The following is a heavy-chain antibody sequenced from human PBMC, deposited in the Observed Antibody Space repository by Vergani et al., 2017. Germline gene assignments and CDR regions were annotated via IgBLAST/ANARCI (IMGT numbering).Heavy chain of an antibody. J-gene: IGHJ3*02. CDR1: GFTFSDYY. V-gene: IGHV3-11*05. D-gene: IGHD3-10*01. Sequence: QVQLVESGGGVVQPGRSLRLSCAASGFTFSDYYMSWIRQAPGKGLEWVSYISSSSSYTNYADSVKGRFTISRDNAKNSLYLQMNSLRAEDTAVYYCARGMVVRGVKVDAFDIWGQGTMVTVSS. CDR3: ARGMVVRGVKVDAFDI. CDR2: ISSSSSYT.